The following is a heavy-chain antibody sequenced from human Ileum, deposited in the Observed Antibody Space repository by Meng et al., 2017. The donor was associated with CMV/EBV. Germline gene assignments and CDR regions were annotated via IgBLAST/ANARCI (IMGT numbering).Heavy chain of an antibody. V-gene: IGHV4-39*07. J-gene: IGHJ4*02. D-gene: IGHD2-2*01. Sequence: QGQLQESGPGLVKPSETLSLTCTVSGDSIISCRHFWGWIRQAPGKGLEWIATVHYTETTHYNPSLRSRITISVDTAKNQISLKVSSLTAADTAIYYCAADISTAWFYYWGQGSLVTVSS. CDR2: VHYTETT. CDR3: AADISTAWFYY. CDR1: GDSIISCRHF.